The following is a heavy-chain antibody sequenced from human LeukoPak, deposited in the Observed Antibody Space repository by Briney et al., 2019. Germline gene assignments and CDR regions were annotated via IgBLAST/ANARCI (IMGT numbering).Heavy chain of an antibody. D-gene: IGHD2-21*02. J-gene: IGHJ3*02. CDR2: ISWNSGSI. V-gene: IGHV3-9*01. Sequence: PGGSLRLSCAASGFTFDDYAMHWVRQAPGKGLEWVSGISWNSGSIGYADSVKGRFTISRDNAKNSLYLQMNSLRAEDTALYYCAKACGGDCYPRYDAFDIWGQGTTVTVSS. CDR1: GFTFDDYA. CDR3: AKACGGDCYPRYDAFDI.